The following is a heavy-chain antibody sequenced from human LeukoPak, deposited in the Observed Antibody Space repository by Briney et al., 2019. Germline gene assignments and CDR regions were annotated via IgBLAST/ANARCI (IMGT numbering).Heavy chain of an antibody. CDR3: AKDPYCSGGSCYSGRGDY. CDR2: ISGSGGST. Sequence: GGSLRLSCAASGFTFSSYGMSWVRQAPGKGLEWVSAISGSGGSTCYADSVKGRFTISRDNSKNTLYLQMNSLRAEDTAVYYCAKDPYCSGGSCYSGRGDYWGQGTLVTVSS. V-gene: IGHV3-23*01. J-gene: IGHJ4*02. CDR1: GFTFSSYG. D-gene: IGHD2-15*01.